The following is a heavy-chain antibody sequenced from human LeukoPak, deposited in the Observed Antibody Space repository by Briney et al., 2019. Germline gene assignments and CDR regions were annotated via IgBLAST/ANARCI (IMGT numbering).Heavy chain of an antibody. V-gene: IGHV1-2*02. CDR2: INPNSGGT. CDR3: ARAISGYDLGEFDY. Sequence: GASVKVSCKASGYTFTGYYMHWVRQAPGQGLEWMGWINPNSGGTNYAQKFQGRVTMTRDTSISTAYMVLSRLRSDDTAVYYCARAISGYDLGEFDYWGQGTLVTVSS. D-gene: IGHD5-12*01. CDR1: GYTFTGYY. J-gene: IGHJ4*02.